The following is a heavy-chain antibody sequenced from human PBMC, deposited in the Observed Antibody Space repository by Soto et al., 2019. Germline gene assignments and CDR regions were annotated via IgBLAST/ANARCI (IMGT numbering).Heavy chain of an antibody. J-gene: IGHJ3*02. CDR2: IYYSGST. CDR1: GGSISSYY. V-gene: IGHV4-59*01. CDR3: ARERPSNAFDI. Sequence: SETLSLTCTVSGGSISSYYWSWIRQPPGKGLEWIGYIYYSGSTNYNPSLKSRVTISVDTSKNQFSLKLSSVTAANTAVYYCARERPSNAFDIWGQGTMVTVSS.